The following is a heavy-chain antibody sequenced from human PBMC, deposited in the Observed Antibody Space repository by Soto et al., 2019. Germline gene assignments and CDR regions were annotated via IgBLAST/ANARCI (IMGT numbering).Heavy chain of an antibody. J-gene: IGHJ4*02. D-gene: IGHD1-26*01. CDR3: EGANADTTLKASTF. Sequence: QVQLQESGPGLVMPSETLSLSCAVSGVSITSTDCWSWVRQPPGKGLQWIGEVSLGGGANYNPSLKSRVPISVDNSQNQFSLTLNSVTAAATAVYLCEGANADTTLKASTFWGQGTLVTVSS. V-gene: IGHV4-4*02. CDR2: VSLGGGA. CDR1: GVSITSTDC.